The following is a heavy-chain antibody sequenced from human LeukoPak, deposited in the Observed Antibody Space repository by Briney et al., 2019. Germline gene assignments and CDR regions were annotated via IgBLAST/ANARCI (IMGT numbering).Heavy chain of an antibody. D-gene: IGHD6-19*01. V-gene: IGHV3-23*01. CDR3: AKDLEAYTGWFNNFDY. Sequence: GGSLRLSCAASGLTFSSYAMSWVRQAPGKGLXXXXXXSSTGGSTYYXXSVXGXFTISRDNSKNTLYLQMNSLRAEDTAVYYCAKDLEAYTGWFNNFDYWGQGTLVTVSA. CDR1: GLTFSSYA. CDR2: XSSTGGST. J-gene: IGHJ4*02.